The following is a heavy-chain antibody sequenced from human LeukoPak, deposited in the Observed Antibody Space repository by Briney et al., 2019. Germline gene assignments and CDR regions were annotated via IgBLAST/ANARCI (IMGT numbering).Heavy chain of an antibody. CDR3: AREVVVTALVRYNWFDP. D-gene: IGHD2-21*02. Sequence: ASVKVSCKASGYTFTGYYMHWVRQAPGQGLEWMGWINPNSGGTNYAQEFQGRVTMTRDTSISTAYMELSRLRSDDTAVYYCAREVVVTALVRYNWFDPWGQGTLVTVSS. CDR2: INPNSGGT. V-gene: IGHV1-2*02. J-gene: IGHJ5*02. CDR1: GYTFTGYY.